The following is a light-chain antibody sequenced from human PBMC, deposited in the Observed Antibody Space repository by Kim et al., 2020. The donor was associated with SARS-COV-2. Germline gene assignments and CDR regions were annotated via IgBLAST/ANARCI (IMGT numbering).Light chain of an antibody. Sequence: SYELTQPPSVSVSPGQTARITCSGDALPKQYAYWFQQKPGQAPVVLIYEDTERPSGIPERFSGSTSGTTVTLTLSAVQAEDEADYYCQSADSSDTFWVFG. J-gene: IGLJ3*02. CDR2: EDT. CDR1: ALPKQY. CDR3: QSADSSDTFWV. V-gene: IGLV3-25*03.